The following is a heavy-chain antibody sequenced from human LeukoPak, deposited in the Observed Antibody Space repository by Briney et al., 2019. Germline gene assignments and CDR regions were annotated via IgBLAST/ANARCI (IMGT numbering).Heavy chain of an antibody. CDR2: ISIDGNTK. Sequence: PGGSLRLSCAASGFTLSTYWMQWVRQPAGKGLMWVSHISIDGNTKRYADSVKGRFTISRDDAKNTLYLEMSSLRAEDTAVYYCARGNPLIDYWGQGTLVTVSS. CDR1: GFTLSTYW. V-gene: IGHV3-74*01. D-gene: IGHD2/OR15-2a*01. J-gene: IGHJ4*02. CDR3: ARGNPLIDY.